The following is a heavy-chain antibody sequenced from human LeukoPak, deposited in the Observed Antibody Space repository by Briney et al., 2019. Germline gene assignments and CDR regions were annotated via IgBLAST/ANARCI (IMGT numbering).Heavy chain of an antibody. D-gene: IGHD3-16*01. V-gene: IGHV3-11*04. CDR3: ARGPRLPQYFQY. CDR2: ISSSGGSI. J-gene: IGHJ1*01. Sequence: GGSLRLSCAASGFTFSDYYMSWIRQAPGKGLEWVSYISSSGGSIYYADSVKGRFTISRDNAKNSLYLQMNSLRAEDTAVYYCARGPRLPQYFQYWGQGTLVTVSS. CDR1: GFTFSDYY.